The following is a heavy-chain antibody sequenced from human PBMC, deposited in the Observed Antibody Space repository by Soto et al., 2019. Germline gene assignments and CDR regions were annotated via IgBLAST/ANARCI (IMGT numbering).Heavy chain of an antibody. J-gene: IGHJ6*02. Sequence: PLETLSLTYAVYGGSFRGYYWSWISQPPGKGVEWIGEINHSGSTNYNRSLKSRVTRSVDTAKNQFSLRLSSVTAAETAVYYCARGTGGEDRFYYYYGMDGWGQGTTV. CDR1: GGSFRGYY. D-gene: IGHD3-16*01. CDR3: ARGTGGEDRFYYYYGMDG. V-gene: IGHV4-34*01. CDR2: INHSGST.